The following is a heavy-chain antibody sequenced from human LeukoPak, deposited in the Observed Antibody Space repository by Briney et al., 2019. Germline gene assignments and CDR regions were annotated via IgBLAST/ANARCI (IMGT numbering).Heavy chain of an antibody. CDR3: ARGLSCPRSSTSCYFYYYYYMDV. D-gene: IGHD2-2*01. V-gene: IGHV1-69*13. Sequence: GASVKVSCKASGGTFSSYAISWVRQAPGQGLEWMGGIIPIFGTANYAQKFQGRVTITADESTSTAYMELSSLRSEDTAVYYCARGLSCPRSSTSCYFYYYYYMDVWGKGTTVTVSS. CDR1: GGTFSSYA. J-gene: IGHJ6*03. CDR2: IIPIFGTA.